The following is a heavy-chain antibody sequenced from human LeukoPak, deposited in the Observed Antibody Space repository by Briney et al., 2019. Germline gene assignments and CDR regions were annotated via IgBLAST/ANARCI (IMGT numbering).Heavy chain of an antibody. CDR2: IIPIFGTA. V-gene: IGHV1-69*06. CDR1: GYTFTSYD. D-gene: IGHD3-22*01. J-gene: IGHJ6*03. Sequence: SVKVSCKASGYTFTSYDISWVRQAPRQALEWTGGIIPIFGTANYAQKFQGRVTNTADKSTSTAYMELSSLRSEDTAVYYWAREPTPFTMIPGYYYMDVWGKGTTVTVSS. CDR3: AREPTPFTMIPGYYYMDV.